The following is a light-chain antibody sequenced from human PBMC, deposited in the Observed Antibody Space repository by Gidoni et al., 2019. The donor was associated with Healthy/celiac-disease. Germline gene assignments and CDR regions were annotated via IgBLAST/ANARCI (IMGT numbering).Light chain of an antibody. J-gene: IGKJ4*01. CDR2: WAS. Sequence: DIVMTQSPDSLTVSLGERATINCKSSQSVLYSSNNKNYLAWYQQKTGQPPKLLIYWASTRESGVPDRFSGSGSGTDFTLTLSRLQAEDVAVYYCQQYYSTPPTFXGXTKVEIK. CDR3: QQYYSTPPT. V-gene: IGKV4-1*01. CDR1: QSVLYSSNNKNY.